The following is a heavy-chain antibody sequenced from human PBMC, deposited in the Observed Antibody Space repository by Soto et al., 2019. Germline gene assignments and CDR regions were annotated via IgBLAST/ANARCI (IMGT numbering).Heavy chain of an antibody. CDR2: SGGNTESGTT. Sequence: DVLLVESGGGLVEPGGSLRLSCAASGFTFSKAFLSWVRQAPGKGLEWVGQSGGNTESGTTKYPAPLRGRFTISRDDSKNTMYLQMNSLKIEDTAVYYCTVGGGYIKSQPWFDPWGQGTTVIVSS. D-gene: IGHD5-12*01. CDR3: TVGGGYIKSQPWFDP. V-gene: IGHV3-15*04. CDR1: GFTFSKAF. J-gene: IGHJ5*02.